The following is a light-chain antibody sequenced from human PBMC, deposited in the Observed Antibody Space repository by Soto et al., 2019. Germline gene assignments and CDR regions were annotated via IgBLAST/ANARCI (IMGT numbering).Light chain of an antibody. J-gene: IGKJ1*01. V-gene: IGKV3-20*01. CDR3: QQYGISPT. CDR2: DVS. Sequence: EIVLTQSPGTLSLSPGERATLSCRSSHSVSSNSLAWYQQKPGQAPRLLIYDVSSRATGIPDRFSGSGSGTDFTLTISRLEPVDFAVYYCQQYGISPTFGQGTKVEIK. CDR1: HSVSSNS.